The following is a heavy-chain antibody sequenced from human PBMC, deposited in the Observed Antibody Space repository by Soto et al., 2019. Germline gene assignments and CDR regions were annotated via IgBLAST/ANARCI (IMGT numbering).Heavy chain of an antibody. Sequence: EVQLLESGGGLVQPGGSLRLSCAASGFTFSSYAMSWVRQAPGKGLEWVSAISGSGGSTYYADSVKGRFTNSRDNSKNTLYLQMNSLRAEDTAVYYCAKEVYDYIWGSYRYTRYFDYWGQGTLVTVSS. CDR1: GFTFSSYA. D-gene: IGHD3-16*02. CDR3: AKEVYDYIWGSYRYTRYFDY. V-gene: IGHV3-23*01. CDR2: ISGSGGST. J-gene: IGHJ4*02.